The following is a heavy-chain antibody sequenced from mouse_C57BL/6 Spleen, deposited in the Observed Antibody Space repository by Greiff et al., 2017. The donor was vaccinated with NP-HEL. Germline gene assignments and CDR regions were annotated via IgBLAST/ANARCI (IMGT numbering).Heavy chain of an antibody. V-gene: IGHV5-17*01. D-gene: IGHD2-4*01. CDR3: ARYDYDKVYFDY. Sequence: EVQGVESGGGLVKPGGSLKLSCAASGFTFSDYGMHWVRQAPEKGLEWVAYISSGSSTIYYADTVKGRFTISRDNAKNTLFLQMTSLRSEDTAMYYCARYDYDKVYFDYWSQGTTLTVSS. CDR2: ISSGSSTI. CDR1: GFTFSDYG. J-gene: IGHJ2*01.